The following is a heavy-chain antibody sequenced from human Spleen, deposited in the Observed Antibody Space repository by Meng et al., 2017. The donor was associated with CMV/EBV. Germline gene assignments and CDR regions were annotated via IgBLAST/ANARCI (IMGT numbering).Heavy chain of an antibody. Sequence: ASVKVSCKASGYTFTNYDIHRVRQATGQGLEWMGWVNPNGGNTGYAQKFQNRVTISRDASISTAYMELSSLTSGDTAVYYCARVGCSSISCYTWFDPWGQGTLVTVSS. CDR3: ARVGCSSISCYTWFDP. V-gene: IGHV1-8*03. D-gene: IGHD2-2*02. J-gene: IGHJ5*02. CDR1: GYTFTNYD. CDR2: VNPNGGNT.